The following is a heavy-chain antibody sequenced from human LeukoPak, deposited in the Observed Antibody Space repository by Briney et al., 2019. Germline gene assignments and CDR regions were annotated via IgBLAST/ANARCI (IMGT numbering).Heavy chain of an antibody. J-gene: IGHJ4*02. CDR2: ISLDGSNK. Sequence: GRSLRLSCAASGFTFSSYAMHWVRQAPGKGLEWVAVISLDGSNKYYADSVKGRFTISRDNSKNTLYLQMNSLRAEDTAVYYCARDPQYWGQGTLVTVSS. CDR1: GFTFSSYA. CDR3: ARDPQY. V-gene: IGHV3-30*04.